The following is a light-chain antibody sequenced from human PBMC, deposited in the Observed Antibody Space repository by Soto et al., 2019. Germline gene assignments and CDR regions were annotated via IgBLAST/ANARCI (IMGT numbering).Light chain of an antibody. Sequence: QSVLTQPPSASGSPGQSVIISCTGSSSDVGGYNYVSWYQQHPGKAPKLILYEVTKRPSGVPDRFSGSKSGNTASLTVSGLQAEDEADYYCSSYTASSNLLFGGGTKLTVL. J-gene: IGLJ2*01. CDR2: EVT. V-gene: IGLV2-8*01. CDR3: SSYTASSNLL. CDR1: SSDVGGYNY.